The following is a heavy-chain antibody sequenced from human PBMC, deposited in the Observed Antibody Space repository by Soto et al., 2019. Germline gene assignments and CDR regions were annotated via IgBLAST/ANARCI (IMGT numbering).Heavy chain of an antibody. D-gene: IGHD5-18*01. V-gene: IGHV1-18*01. J-gene: IGHJ4*02. CDR1: GYTFTNYG. Sequence: QVQLVQSGAEVKEPGASVKVSCKASGYTFTNYGISWVRQAPGQGLEWMGWINTYNGNTNYAQKLQDRVTMTTDTATSTAYKELRSLRSDDTAVYYCARGRGDSYGYVDYWGQGTLVTVSS. CDR3: ARGRGDSYGYVDY. CDR2: INTYNGNT.